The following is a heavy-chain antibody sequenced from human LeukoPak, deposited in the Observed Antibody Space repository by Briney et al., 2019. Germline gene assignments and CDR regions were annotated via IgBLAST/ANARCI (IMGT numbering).Heavy chain of an antibody. V-gene: IGHV1-8*01. J-gene: IGHJ6*03. CDR3: ARGADFLEYSSSSASPYYYMDV. Sequence: ASVKVSCKASGYTFTSYDINWVRQATGQGLEWMGWMNPNSGNTGYAQKFQGRVTMTRNTSISTAYMELSSLRSEDTAVYYCARGADFLEYSSSSASPYYYMDVWGKGTTVTVSS. CDR2: MNPNSGNT. D-gene: IGHD6-6*01. CDR1: GYTFTSYD.